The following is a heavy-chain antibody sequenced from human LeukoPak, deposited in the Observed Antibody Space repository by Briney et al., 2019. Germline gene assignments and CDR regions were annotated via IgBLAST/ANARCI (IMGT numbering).Heavy chain of an antibody. Sequence: GGSLRLSCAASEFTFSTYWMHWVRQVPGRGLVWVSRINSDGSSTNYADSVKGRFTISRDNAKNTLYLQMNSLRAEDTAVYYCARGVYYSPNYWGQGTLVTVSS. CDR2: INSDGSST. CDR1: EFTFSTYW. D-gene: IGHD3-10*01. V-gene: IGHV3-74*01. J-gene: IGHJ4*02. CDR3: ARGVYYSPNY.